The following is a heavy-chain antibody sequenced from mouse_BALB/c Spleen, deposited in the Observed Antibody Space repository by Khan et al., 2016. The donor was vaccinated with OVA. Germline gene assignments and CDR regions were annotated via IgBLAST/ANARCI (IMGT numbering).Heavy chain of an antibody. CDR3: ARRGLRWDFDY. Sequence: VQLQESGAELAKPGASVKMSCKASGYTFINYWILWVKHRPGQGLEWIGYINPSTGYTEYNQNFKDKATLTADKSSSTAYMQLSNLTSEDSAVYYCARRGLRWDFDYWGQGTTLTVSS. CDR1: GYTFINYW. D-gene: IGHD1-1*01. CDR2: INPSTGYT. V-gene: IGHV1-7*01. J-gene: IGHJ2*01.